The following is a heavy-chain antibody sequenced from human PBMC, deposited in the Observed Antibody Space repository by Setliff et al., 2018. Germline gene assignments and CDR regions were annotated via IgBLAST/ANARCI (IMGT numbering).Heavy chain of an antibody. J-gene: IGHJ4*02. CDR2: IYYSGGT. D-gene: IGHD3-10*01. V-gene: IGHV4-30-4*08. Sequence: PSETLSLTCTVSGGSISSGDYYWSWIRQPPGKGLEWIGYIYYSGGTYYNPSLKSRVTISVDTSKNQFSLKLSSVTAADTAVYYCARESGSYYESDYWGQGTLVTVSS. CDR3: ARESGSYYESDY. CDR1: GGSISSGDYY.